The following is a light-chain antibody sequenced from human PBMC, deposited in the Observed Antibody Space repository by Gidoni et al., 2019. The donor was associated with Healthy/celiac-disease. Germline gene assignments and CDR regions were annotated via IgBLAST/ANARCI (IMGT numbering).Light chain of an antibody. CDR3: QQRSNWSWT. Sequence: PATLSLSPGERATLSCRASQSVSSYLAWYQQKPGQAPRLLIYDASNRATGIPARFSGSGSGTDFTLTISSLEPEDFAVYYCQQRSNWSWTFGQGTKVEIK. CDR1: QSVSSY. J-gene: IGKJ1*01. V-gene: IGKV3-11*01. CDR2: DAS.